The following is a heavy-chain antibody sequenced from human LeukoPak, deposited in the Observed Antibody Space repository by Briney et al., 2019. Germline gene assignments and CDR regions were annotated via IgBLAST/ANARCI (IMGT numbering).Heavy chain of an antibody. CDR2: IIPIFGIA. J-gene: IGHJ4*02. Sequence: ASVKVSCKASGGTFSSYAISWVRQAPGQGLEWMGRIIPIFGIANYAQKFQGRVTITADKSTSTACMELSSLRSEDTAVYYCARDPDYGGGDYWGQGTLVTVSS. V-gene: IGHV1-69*04. CDR3: ARDPDYGGGDY. CDR1: GGTFSSYA. D-gene: IGHD4-23*01.